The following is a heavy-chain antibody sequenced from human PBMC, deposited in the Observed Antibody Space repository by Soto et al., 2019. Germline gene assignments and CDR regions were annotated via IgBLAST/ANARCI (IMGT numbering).Heavy chain of an antibody. CDR3: ARLNGYCVSTSCHGYYGMDV. D-gene: IGHD2-2*03. V-gene: IGHV4-59*08. CDR1: GGSISSYY. CDR2: IYYSGST. J-gene: IGHJ6*02. Sequence: SETLSLTCTVSGGSISSYYWSWIRQPPGRGLEWIGYIYYSGSTNYNPSLKSRVTISVDTSKNQFSLKLSSVTAADTAVYYCARLNGYCVSTSCHGYYGMDVWGQVNTVTVSS.